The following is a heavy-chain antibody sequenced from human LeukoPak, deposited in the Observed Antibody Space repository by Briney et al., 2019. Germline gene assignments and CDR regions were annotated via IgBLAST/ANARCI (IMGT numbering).Heavy chain of an antibody. V-gene: IGHV5-51*01. CDR1: GYSFTSYW. CDR3: ARAFYSSGFFFDY. CDR2: IYPGDSDT. D-gene: IGHD6-19*01. J-gene: IGHJ4*02. Sequence: GESLQISCQGSGYSFTSYWISWVRQMPGKGLEWMGIIYPGDSDTRYSPSFQGQVTISADKSINTAYLQWSSLKASDTAMYYCARAFYSSGFFFDYWGQGTLATVSS.